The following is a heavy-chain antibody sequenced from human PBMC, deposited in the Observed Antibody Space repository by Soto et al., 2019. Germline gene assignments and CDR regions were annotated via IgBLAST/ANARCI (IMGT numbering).Heavy chain of an antibody. D-gene: IGHD6-6*01. CDR3: ARDSLMAARQSYYYGMDV. V-gene: IGHV1-18*01. Sequence: GASVKVSCKASGYTFTSYGISWVRQAPGQGLEWMGWISAYNGNTNYAQKLQGRVTMTTDTSTSTAYMELRSLRSDDTAVYYCARDSLMAARQSYYYGMDVWGQGTTVTVSS. CDR1: GYTFTSYG. J-gene: IGHJ6*02. CDR2: ISAYNGNT.